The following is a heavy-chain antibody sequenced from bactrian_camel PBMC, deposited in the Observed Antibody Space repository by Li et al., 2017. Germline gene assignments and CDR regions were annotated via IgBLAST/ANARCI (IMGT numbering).Heavy chain of an antibody. CDR3: AARDDGSCSLNPGWTY. V-gene: IGHV3S55*01. Sequence: HVQLVESGGGSVQTGGSLRLSCFASGPAYATYRMGWFRQTPGKEREGVAAADADGRTSYADSVKGRFTISKDNAKNTLYLQMNSLKPEGTAIYYCAARDDGSCSLNPGWTYRGQGTQVTVS. J-gene: IGHJ4*01. CDR2: ADADGRT. D-gene: IGHD3*01. CDR1: GPAYATYR.